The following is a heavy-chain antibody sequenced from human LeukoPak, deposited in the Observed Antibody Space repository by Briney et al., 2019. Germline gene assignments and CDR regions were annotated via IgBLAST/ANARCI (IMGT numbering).Heavy chain of an antibody. CDR3: ARAPRFAPYYYYYMDV. J-gene: IGHJ6*03. V-gene: IGHV1-8*01. Sequence: ASVKDSCKASGYTFTSYDINWVRQATGQGLEWMGWMNPNSGNTGYAQKFQGRVTMTRNTSISTAYMELSSLRSEDTAVYYCARAPRFAPYYYYYMDVWGKGTTVTVSS. CDR2: MNPNSGNT. CDR1: GYTFTSYD.